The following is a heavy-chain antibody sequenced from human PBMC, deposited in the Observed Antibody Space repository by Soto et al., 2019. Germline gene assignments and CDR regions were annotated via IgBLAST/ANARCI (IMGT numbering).Heavy chain of an antibody. D-gene: IGHD3-22*01. CDR3: ARDRSPDSSGYYHDAFDI. Sequence: SVKVSCKASGGTFSSYAISWVRQAPGQGLGWMGGIIPIFGTANHAQKFQGRVTITADESTSTAYMELSSLRSEDTAVYYCARDRSPDSSGYYHDAFDIWGQGTMVTVSS. V-gene: IGHV1-69*13. CDR1: GGTFSSYA. CDR2: IIPIFGTA. J-gene: IGHJ3*02.